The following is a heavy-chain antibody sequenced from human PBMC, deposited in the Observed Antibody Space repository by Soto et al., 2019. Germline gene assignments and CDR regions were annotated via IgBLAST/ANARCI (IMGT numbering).Heavy chain of an antibody. D-gene: IGHD3-22*01. J-gene: IGHJ4*02. CDR1: GYTFTGYY. V-gene: IGHV1-2*02. Sequence: ASVKVSCKASGYTFTGYYMHWVRQAPGQGLEWMGWINPNSGGTNYAQKFQGRVTMTRDTSISTAYMELSRLRSDDTAVYYCARDIVNMIVVVITPYFDCWGRGTLVTVSS. CDR2: INPNSGGT. CDR3: ARDIVNMIVVVITPYFDC.